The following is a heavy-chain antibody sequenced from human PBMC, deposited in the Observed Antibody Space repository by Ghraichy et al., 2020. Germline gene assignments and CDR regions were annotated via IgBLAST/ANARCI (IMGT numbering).Heavy chain of an antibody. J-gene: IGHJ2*01. CDR2: IKYDGSEK. D-gene: IGHD2-2*01. CDR1: GFTFRTSW. V-gene: IGHV3-7*01. CDR3: ARDQRYFDI. Sequence: GGSLTLSCAASGFTFRTSWMTWVRQAPGKGLEWVGNIKYDGSEKNYVDSVKGRLTISRDNAEHSLYLQMNSLRVEDTAVYYCARDQRYFDIWGRGTLVTVSS.